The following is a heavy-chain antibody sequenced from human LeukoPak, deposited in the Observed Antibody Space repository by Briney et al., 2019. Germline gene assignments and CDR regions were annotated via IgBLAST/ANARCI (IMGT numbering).Heavy chain of an antibody. CDR1: GFTFSSYG. D-gene: IGHD1-20*01. CDR3: AGDTHDPYNWNDLDY. J-gene: IGHJ4*02. V-gene: IGHV3-33*01. CDR2: IWYDGSNK. Sequence: PGGSLRLSCAASGFTFSSYGMHWVRQAPGKGLEWVAVIWYDGSNKYYADSVKGRFTISRDNSKNTLYLQMNSLRAEDTAVYYCAGDTHDPYNWNDLDYWGQGTLVTVSS.